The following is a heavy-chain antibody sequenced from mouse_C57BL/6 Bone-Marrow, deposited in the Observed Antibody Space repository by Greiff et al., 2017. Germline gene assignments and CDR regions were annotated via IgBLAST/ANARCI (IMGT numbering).Heavy chain of an antibody. Sequence: EVQLQQSGPELVKPGASVKIPCKASGYTFTDYNMDWVKQSHGKSLEWIGDINPNNGGTIYNQKFKGKATLTVDKSSSTAYMELRSLTSEDTAVYYCARVGDGYYSAWFAYWGQGTLVTVSA. V-gene: IGHV1-18*01. CDR1: GYTFTDYN. CDR3: ARVGDGYYSAWFAY. D-gene: IGHD2-3*01. CDR2: INPNNGGT. J-gene: IGHJ3*01.